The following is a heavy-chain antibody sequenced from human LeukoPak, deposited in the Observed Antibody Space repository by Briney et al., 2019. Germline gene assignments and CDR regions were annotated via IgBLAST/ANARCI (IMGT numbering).Heavy chain of an antibody. CDR3: ARDGQWQTQEGFDY. Sequence: GGSLRLSCAASGFTFSSYAMHWVPQAPGKGLEWVAVISYDGSNKYYADSVKGRFTISRDNSKNTLYLQMNSLRAEDTAVYYCARDGQWQTQEGFDYWGQGTLVTASS. D-gene: IGHD6-19*01. CDR1: GFTFSSYA. J-gene: IGHJ4*02. V-gene: IGHV3-30*04. CDR2: ISYDGSNK.